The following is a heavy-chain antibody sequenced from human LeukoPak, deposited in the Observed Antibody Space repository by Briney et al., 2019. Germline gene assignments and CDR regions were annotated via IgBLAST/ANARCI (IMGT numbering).Heavy chain of an antibody. J-gene: IGHJ4*02. CDR3: ARDGGYCSGGSCYEGAYFDY. Sequence: ASVKVSCKASGYTFTSYYMHWVRQAPGQGLEWMGWINPNSGGTNYAQKFQGRVTMTRDTSISTAYMELSRLRSDDTAVYYCARDGGYCSGGSCYEGAYFDYWGQGTLVTVSS. V-gene: IGHV1-2*02. D-gene: IGHD2-15*01. CDR1: GYTFTSYY. CDR2: INPNSGGT.